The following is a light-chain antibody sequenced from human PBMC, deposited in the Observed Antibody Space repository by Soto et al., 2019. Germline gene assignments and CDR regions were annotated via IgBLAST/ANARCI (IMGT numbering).Light chain of an antibody. CDR2: DVS. CDR3: SSYTSSSTKV. J-gene: IGLJ1*01. V-gene: IGLV2-14*01. Sequence: SLLPQPSSVTGSPGESSTISCTGTSSDVGGYNYVSWYQQHPGKAPKLMIYDVSNRPSGVSNRFSGSKSGNTASLTISGLQAEDEADYYCSSYTSSSTKVFGTGTKVTVL. CDR1: SSDVGGYNY.